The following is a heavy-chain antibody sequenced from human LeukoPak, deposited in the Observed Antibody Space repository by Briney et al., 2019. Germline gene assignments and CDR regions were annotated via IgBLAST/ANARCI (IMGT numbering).Heavy chain of an antibody. J-gene: IGHJ6*03. CDR1: GGSISSYY. Sequence: SETLSLTCTVSGGSISSYYWSWIRQPPGKGLEWIGYIYYSGSTNYNPSLKSRVTISVDTSKNQFSLKLSSVTAADMAVYYCARAAWSRIGYYYYMGVWGKGTTVTVSS. CDR3: ARAAWSRIGYYYYMGV. V-gene: IGHV4-59*01. D-gene: IGHD3-3*01. CDR2: IYYSGST.